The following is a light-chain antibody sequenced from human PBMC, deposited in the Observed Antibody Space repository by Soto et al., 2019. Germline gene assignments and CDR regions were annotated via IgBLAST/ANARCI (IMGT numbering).Light chain of an antibody. CDR3: QQYNNWWT. J-gene: IGKJ1*01. CDR1: QSVNRN. Sequence: EIVMTQSPATLSVSPGERATLSCRASQSVNRNLVWYQQKPGQAPRLLISAASTRATGIPARFSGSGSETEFTLTISSLQSEDFAVYYCQQYNNWWTFGQGTKVEMK. CDR2: AAS. V-gene: IGKV3-15*01.